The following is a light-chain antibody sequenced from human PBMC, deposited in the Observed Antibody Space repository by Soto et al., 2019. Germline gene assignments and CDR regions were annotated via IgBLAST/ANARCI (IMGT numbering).Light chain of an antibody. V-gene: IGKV3-11*01. CDR1: QSVSSY. Sequence: EIVLTQSPATLSLSPGERATLFCRASQSVSSYLAWYQQKPGQAPRLLIYDASNRATGIPARFSGSGSGTDFTLTISSLEPEDFAVYYCQQRSNWPPWTFGHGTKVEIK. CDR3: QQRSNWPPWT. CDR2: DAS. J-gene: IGKJ1*01.